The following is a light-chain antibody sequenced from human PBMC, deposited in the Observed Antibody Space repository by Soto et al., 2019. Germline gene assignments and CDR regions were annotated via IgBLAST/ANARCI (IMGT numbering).Light chain of an antibody. Sequence: ESVLTQSPGTLSLSPGERATLSCRASQSVSSIYLAWYQQKPGQAPRLLIYGASSRPTGIPDRFSGSGSGTDFTLTISRLEPEDFAVYYCQQYGSSALTFGGGTKVEIK. V-gene: IGKV3-20*01. CDR2: GAS. CDR1: QSVSSIY. CDR3: QQYGSSALT. J-gene: IGKJ4*01.